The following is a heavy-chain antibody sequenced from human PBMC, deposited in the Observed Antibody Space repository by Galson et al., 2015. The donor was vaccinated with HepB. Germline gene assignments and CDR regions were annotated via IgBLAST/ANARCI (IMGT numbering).Heavy chain of an antibody. CDR2: IKQDGREQ. Sequence: SLRLSCAASGFTFRRYRMSWVRQAPGKGLEWVAKIKQDGREQYYVDAVKGRFTISRDNAKNSLYLQMNSLSAEDTAVYYCARDFIAVGRGPEYWGQGALVTVSS. J-gene: IGHJ4*02. V-gene: IGHV3-7*03. D-gene: IGHD6-19*01. CDR1: GFTFRRYR. CDR3: ARDFIAVGRGPEY.